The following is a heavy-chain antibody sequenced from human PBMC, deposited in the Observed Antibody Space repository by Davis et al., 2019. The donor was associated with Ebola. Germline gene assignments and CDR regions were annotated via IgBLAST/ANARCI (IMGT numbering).Heavy chain of an antibody. CDR3: SFGVALKNLYYYYLDV. V-gene: IGHV1-69*13. CDR2: IMPLFGTP. J-gene: IGHJ6*03. D-gene: IGHD3-3*01. Sequence: SVKVSCKASGDSFRSYAISWVRQAPGQGLEWMGGIMPLFGTPKYAQKFQGRLTITADESMSKVYMDLSNLRSDDSAVYYCSFGVALKNLYYYYLDVWGKGTTVTVSS. CDR1: GDSFRSYA.